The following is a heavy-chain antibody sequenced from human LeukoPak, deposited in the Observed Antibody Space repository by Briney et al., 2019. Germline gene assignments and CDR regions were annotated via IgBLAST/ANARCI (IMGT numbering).Heavy chain of an antibody. CDR1: GGTFTIYA. J-gene: IGHJ3*02. CDR2: IIPIFGIA. V-gene: IGHV1-69*10. Sequence: ASVKVSFKASGGTFTIYAISWVRQAPGQGLEWMGRIIPIFGIANYAQKFQGRVTITADKSTSTAYMELSSLRSEDTAVYYCARGGLTGTTREGDAFDIWGQGTMVTVSS. CDR3: ARGGLTGTTREGDAFDI. D-gene: IGHD1-7*01.